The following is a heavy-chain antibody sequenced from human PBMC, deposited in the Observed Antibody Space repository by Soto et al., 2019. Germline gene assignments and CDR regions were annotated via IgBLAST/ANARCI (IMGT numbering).Heavy chain of an antibody. CDR2: INPHSGDT. V-gene: IGHV1-2*04. Sequence: VASVKVSCKASGYSFTDYYIHWARQAPGQGLEWMGWINPHSGDTNYAQNFQGSVSLTRDTSTSTAYMELTSLTSDDTAVYFCAGVRDVVGGWFDPWGQGTLVTVSS. D-gene: IGHD1-26*01. CDR3: AGVRDVVGGWFDP. J-gene: IGHJ5*02. CDR1: GYSFTDYY.